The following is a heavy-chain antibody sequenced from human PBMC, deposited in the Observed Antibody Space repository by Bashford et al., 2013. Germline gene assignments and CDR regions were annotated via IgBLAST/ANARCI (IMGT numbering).Heavy chain of an antibody. Sequence: GGSLRLSCAASGFAFSTYVMHWVRQAPGKGLEWVAVISYDGLTKFYADSVKGRFTISRDNSKNTLSLQMNSLRAEDTAVYYCARDLQRWATKLWGVDYWGQGTLVTVSS. CDR3: ARDLQRWATKLWGVDY. CDR2: ISYDGLTK. D-gene: IGHD1-26*01. V-gene: IGHV3-30*04. CDR1: GFAFSTYV. J-gene: IGHJ4*02.